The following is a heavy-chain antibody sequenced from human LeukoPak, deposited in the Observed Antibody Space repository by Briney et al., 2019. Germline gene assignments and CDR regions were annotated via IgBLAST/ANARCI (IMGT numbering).Heavy chain of an antibody. CDR3: ARAAIGGGTTALTEYYFDY. D-gene: IGHD4-17*01. V-gene: IGHV4-34*01. CDR1: GGSFSGYY. CDR2: INHSGST. Sequence: SETLSLTCAVYGGSFSGYYWSWIRQPPGKGLEWIGEINHSGSTNYNPSLKSRVTISVDTSKNQFSLKLSSVTAADTAVYYCARAAIGGGTTALTEYYFDYWGQGTLVTVSS. J-gene: IGHJ4*02.